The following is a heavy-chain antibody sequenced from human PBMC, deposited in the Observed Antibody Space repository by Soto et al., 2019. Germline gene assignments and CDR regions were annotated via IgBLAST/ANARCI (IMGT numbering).Heavy chain of an antibody. D-gene: IGHD6-19*01. CDR2: IYYSGST. CDR1: GGYISSSSYY. CDR3: ARHARIAVADLDY. J-gene: IGHJ4*02. Sequence: SETLSLTCTVSGGYISSSSYYWGWIRQPPGKGLEWIGSIYYSGSTYYNPSLKSRVTISVDTSKNQFSLKLSSVTAADTAVYYCARHARIAVADLDYWGQGTPVTVS. V-gene: IGHV4-39*01.